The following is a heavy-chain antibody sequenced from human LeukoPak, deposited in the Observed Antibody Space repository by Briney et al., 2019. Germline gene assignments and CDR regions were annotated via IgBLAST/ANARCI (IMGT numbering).Heavy chain of an antibody. CDR3: ARSGFSSGYHYFDL. J-gene: IGHJ4*02. D-gene: IGHD5-18*01. CDR1: GYTFTNYG. V-gene: IGHV1-18*01. Sequence: PMASVKVSCKASGYTFTNYGFHWVRQAPGQGPEWMGWIRVSDGDTKYAQKFQGRVTLTRDTSANTAYMDLWSLRSDDTAVYFCARSGFSSGYHYFDLWGQGTLVTVSS. CDR2: IRVSDGDT.